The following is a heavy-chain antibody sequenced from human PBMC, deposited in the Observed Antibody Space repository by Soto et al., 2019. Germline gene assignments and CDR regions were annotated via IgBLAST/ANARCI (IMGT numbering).Heavy chain of an antibody. V-gene: IGHV4-34*01. CDR1: GGSFSGYY. D-gene: IGHD6-19*01. J-gene: IGHJ4*02. Sequence: SETLSLTCAVYGGSFSGYYLSWIRQPPGKGLEWIVELNHSGITNYNPSLKSRVTISVDKSKNQFSLKVTSVTAADTAVYYCTRGSPVAGFVYWGQGTPVTVSS. CDR2: LNHSGIT. CDR3: TRGSPVAGFVY.